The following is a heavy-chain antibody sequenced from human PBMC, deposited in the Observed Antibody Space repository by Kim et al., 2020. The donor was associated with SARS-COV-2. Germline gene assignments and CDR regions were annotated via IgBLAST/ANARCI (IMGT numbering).Heavy chain of an antibody. CDR3: ARAYGDYGVHWFDP. J-gene: IGHJ5*02. Sequence: NPSPQSRVTMSVDTSKNQFALKLSSVTAADTAVYYCARAYGDYGVHWFDPWGQGTLVTVSS. V-gene: IGHV4-34*01. D-gene: IGHD4-17*01.